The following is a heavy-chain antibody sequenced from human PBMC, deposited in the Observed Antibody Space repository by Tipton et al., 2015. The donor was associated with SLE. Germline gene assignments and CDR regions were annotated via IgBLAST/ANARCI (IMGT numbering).Heavy chain of an antibody. D-gene: IGHD3-16*02. J-gene: IGHJ4*02. V-gene: IGHV1-18*01. CDR1: GYTFTSYG. CDR2: INAYSGST. Sequence: QVQLVQSGAEVKKPGASVKVSCKASGYTFTSYGVSWVRQAPGQGLEWMGWINAYSGSTNYAQNFQGRVTMTADTSTSTAYLDLRSLSSDDTAVYYCARGLYEYIWGTYRFFDYWGQGTLVTVSS. CDR3: ARGLYEYIWGTYRFFDY.